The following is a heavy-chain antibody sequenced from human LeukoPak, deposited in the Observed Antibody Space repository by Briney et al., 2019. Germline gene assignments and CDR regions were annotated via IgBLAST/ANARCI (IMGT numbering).Heavy chain of an antibody. CDR2: IKQDGSEK. J-gene: IGHJ4*02. D-gene: IGHD3-10*01. CDR1: GSTFSSYW. V-gene: IGHV3-7*01. Sequence: GGSLRLSCAASGSTFSSYWMSWVRQAPGKGLEWVANIKQDGSEKYYVDSVKGRFTISRDNAKNSLYLQMNSLRAEDTAVYYCARELLWFGELFDYWGQGTLVTVSS. CDR3: ARELLWFGELFDY.